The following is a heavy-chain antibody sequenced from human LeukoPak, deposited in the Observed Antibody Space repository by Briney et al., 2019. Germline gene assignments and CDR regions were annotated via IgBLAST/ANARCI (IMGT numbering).Heavy chain of an antibody. CDR2: ISSSSSYI. D-gene: IGHD6-19*01. Sequence: PGGSLRLTCAASGFTFSSYSMNWVRQAPGKGLEWVSSISSSSSYIYYADSVKGRFTISRDNAKNSLYLQMNSLRAEDTAVYYCARDCPSKQWLAPYYYYGMDVWGQGTTVTVSS. V-gene: IGHV3-21*01. CDR3: ARDCPSKQWLAPYYYYGMDV. CDR1: GFTFSSYS. J-gene: IGHJ6*02.